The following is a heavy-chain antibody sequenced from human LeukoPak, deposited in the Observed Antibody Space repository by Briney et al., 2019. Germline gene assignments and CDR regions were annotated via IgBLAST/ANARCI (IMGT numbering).Heavy chain of an antibody. CDR1: GFTFTSSA. V-gene: IGHV1-58*02. Sequence: GASVKVSCEASGFTFTSSAMQWVRQARGQRLEWIGWIVVGSGNTNYAQKFQERVTITRDMSTSTAYMELSSLRSEDTAVYYCAADGGMVRGISWYYMDVWGKGTTVTISS. D-gene: IGHD3-10*01. CDR3: AADGGMVRGISWYYMDV. CDR2: IVVGSGNT. J-gene: IGHJ6*03.